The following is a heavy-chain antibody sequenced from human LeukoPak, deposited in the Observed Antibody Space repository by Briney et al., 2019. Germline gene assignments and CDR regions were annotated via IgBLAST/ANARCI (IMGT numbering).Heavy chain of an antibody. J-gene: IGHJ3*02. CDR2: MNPNSGNT. CDR1: GYTFTSYD. CDR3: AREDYDSSGYYYYAFDI. Sequence: GASVKVSCKASGYTFTSYDINWVRQATGQGLEWMGWMNPNSGNTGYAQKFQGRVTMTRNTSISTAYMELSSLRSEDAAVYYCAREDYDSSGYYYYAFDIWGQGTMVIASS. V-gene: IGHV1-8*01. D-gene: IGHD3-22*01.